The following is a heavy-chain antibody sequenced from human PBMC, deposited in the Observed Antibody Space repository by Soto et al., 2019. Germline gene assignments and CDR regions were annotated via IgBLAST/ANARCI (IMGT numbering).Heavy chain of an antibody. Sequence: GGSLRLSCAASGFSFSSFVMHWVRQAPGKGLEWVAGLSFDGSTKHYADSVKGRFTISRDNSKNTMYLQMNSLRPEDTSIYYCAKDGAWELLPAYGMDVWGHGPTVTVYS. D-gene: IGHD1-26*01. V-gene: IGHV3-30*18. CDR3: AKDGAWELLPAYGMDV. J-gene: IGHJ6*01. CDR1: GFSFSSFV. CDR2: LSFDGSTK.